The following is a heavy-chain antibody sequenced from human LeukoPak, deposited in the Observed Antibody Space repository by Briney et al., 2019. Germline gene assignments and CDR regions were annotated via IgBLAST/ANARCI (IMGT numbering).Heavy chain of an antibody. J-gene: IGHJ6*03. V-gene: IGHV4-61*02. Sequence: SETLSLTCTVSGGSISSGSYYCSWIRQPAGKGLEWIGRIYTSGSTNYNPSLKSRVTISVDTSKNQFSLKLSSATAADTAVYYCARAIVVVPAAIRSTSEYYYYMDVWGKGTMVTVSS. CDR1: GGSISSGSYY. CDR2: IYTSGST. D-gene: IGHD2-2*02. CDR3: ARAIVVVPAAIRSTSEYYYYMDV.